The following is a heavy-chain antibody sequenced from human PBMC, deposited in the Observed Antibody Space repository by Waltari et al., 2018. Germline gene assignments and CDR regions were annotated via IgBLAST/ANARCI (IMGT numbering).Heavy chain of an antibody. CDR2: IYSGGVA. J-gene: IGHJ4*02. Sequence: EVQLLESGGGLIPPGGSLTLSCAASGFTFNNYAMNWIRQAPGKGLELVSVIYSGGVAYYADSVKCRFTISRDNSKNTLYLQMSSLRLEDTAVYYCVKETAYGYYFDNWGQGTLVSVSS. V-gene: IGHV3-23*03. D-gene: IGHD3-10*01. CDR1: GFTFNNYA. CDR3: VKETAYGYYFDN.